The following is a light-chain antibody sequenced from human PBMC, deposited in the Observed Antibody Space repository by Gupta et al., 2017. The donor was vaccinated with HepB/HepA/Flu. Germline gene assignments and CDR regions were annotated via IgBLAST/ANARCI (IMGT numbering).Light chain of an antibody. V-gene: IGLV3-21*01. Sequence: VQWYQKGPAQAPVLVIHSNNDRPSGITERLSASNAGNTATLTISRVEAGDEADYYCQVWDSYDTYPVFGGGTTLTVL. CDR3: QVWDSYDTYPV. CDR2: SNN. J-gene: IGLJ3*02.